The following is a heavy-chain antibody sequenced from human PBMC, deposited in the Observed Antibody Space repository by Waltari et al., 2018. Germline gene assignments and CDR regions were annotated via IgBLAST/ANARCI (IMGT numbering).Heavy chain of an antibody. CDR1: GGTFSSYA. CDR2: IIPIFGTA. CDR3: AASGITMVQGVIIKHNWFDP. J-gene: IGHJ5*02. D-gene: IGHD3-10*01. V-gene: IGHV1-69*08. Sequence: QVQLVQSGAEVKKPGSSVKVSCKASGGTFSSYAISWVRQAPGQGLEWMGRIIPIFGTANYAQKFQGRVTITADKSTSTAYMELSSLRSEDTAVYYCAASGITMVQGVIIKHNWFDPWGQGTLVTVSS.